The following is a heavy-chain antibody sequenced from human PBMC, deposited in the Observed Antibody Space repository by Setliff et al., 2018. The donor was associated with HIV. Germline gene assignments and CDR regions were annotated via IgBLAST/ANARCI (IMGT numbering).Heavy chain of an antibody. CDR1: GFTFSSYS. Sequence: PGGSLRLSCAASGFTFSSYSMNWVRQAPGKGLEWVSYISGDTRIINYVDSVKGRFAISRDNAKNSLNLEMNSLRAEDTAIYYCASSRPPDDSSGYLDHWGQGTLVTVS. CDR2: ISGDTRII. J-gene: IGHJ4*01. D-gene: IGHD3-22*01. CDR3: ASSRPPDDSSGYLDH. V-gene: IGHV3-48*04.